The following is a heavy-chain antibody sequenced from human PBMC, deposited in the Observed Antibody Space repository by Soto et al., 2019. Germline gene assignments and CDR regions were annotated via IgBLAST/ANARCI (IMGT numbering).Heavy chain of an antibody. Sequence: PGGSLRLSCAASGFTFSDYYMSWIRQAPGKGLEWVSYISSSGSTIYYADSVKGRFTISRDNAKNSLYLQMNSLRAEDTAVYYCARDSGYGPGYYDFWSGLYYMDVWGKGTTVTVSS. CDR2: ISSSGSTI. D-gene: IGHD3-3*01. CDR1: GFTFSDYY. V-gene: IGHV3-11*01. J-gene: IGHJ6*03. CDR3: ARDSGYGPGYYDFWSGLYYMDV.